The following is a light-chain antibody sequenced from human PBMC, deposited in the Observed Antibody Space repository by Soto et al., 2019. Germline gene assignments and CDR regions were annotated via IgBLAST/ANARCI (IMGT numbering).Light chain of an antibody. CDR1: QSVGRD. J-gene: IGKJ4*01. CDR2: GAS. Sequence: EIGMTQSPGTLSVSPGERATLSCRASQSVGRDLAWYQQKPGQAPRLLIYGASTWATGIPASFSGSGSGAEFTLTISSLQSEDFAVYYCQQYNDCPFSFGGGTKVEIK. V-gene: IGKV3-15*01. CDR3: QQYNDCPFS.